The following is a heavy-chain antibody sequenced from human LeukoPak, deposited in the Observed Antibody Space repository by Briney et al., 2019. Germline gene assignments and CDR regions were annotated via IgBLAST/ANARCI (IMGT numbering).Heavy chain of an antibody. V-gene: IGHV4-30-4*08. J-gene: IGHJ5*02. CDR1: GVSISSGDYH. CDR3: AREWYYYDSSGPGWFDP. CDR2: IYYSGST. Sequence: SETLSLTCTVSGVSISSGDYHWSWIRQPPGKGLEWIGYIYYSGSTYYNPSLKSRVTISVDTSKNQFSLKLSSVTAADTAVYYCAREWYYYDSSGPGWFDPWGQGTLVTVSS. D-gene: IGHD3-22*01.